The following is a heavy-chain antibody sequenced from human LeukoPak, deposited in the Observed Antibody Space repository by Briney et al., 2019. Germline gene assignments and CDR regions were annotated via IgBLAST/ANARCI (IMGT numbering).Heavy chain of an antibody. J-gene: IGHJ4*02. V-gene: IGHV3-64*01. D-gene: IGHD5-24*01. Sequence: GGSLRLSCAASGFTFSSYAMHWVRQAPGKGLEYVSATSSNGGSTYYANSVKGRFTISRDNSKNTLYLQMGSLRAEDMAVYYCARVREGLDYWGQGTLVTVSS. CDR1: GFTFSSYA. CDR2: TSSNGGST. CDR3: ARVREGLDY.